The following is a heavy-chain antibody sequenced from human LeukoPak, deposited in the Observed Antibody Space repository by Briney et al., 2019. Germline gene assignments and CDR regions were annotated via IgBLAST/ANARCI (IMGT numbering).Heavy chain of an antibody. V-gene: IGHV3-23*01. D-gene: IGHD6-6*01. CDR2: ITGSGRT. Sequence: GGSLRLSCAASGISFTSFAMTWVRQAPGKGLEWVSVITGSGRTFYAASVEGRFTISRDNSKNTLSLLLDSLTADDTAIYYCAKGKRVGSPYYFDSWGQGTLVTVSS. CDR3: AKGKRVGSPYYFDS. CDR1: GISFTSFA. J-gene: IGHJ4*02.